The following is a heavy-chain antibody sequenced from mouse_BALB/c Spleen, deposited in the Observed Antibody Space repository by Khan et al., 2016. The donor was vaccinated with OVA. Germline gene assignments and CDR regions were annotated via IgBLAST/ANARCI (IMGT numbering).Heavy chain of an antibody. CDR1: GYSITSGYG. D-gene: IGHD1-2*01. J-gene: IGHJ2*01. CDR3: ARTARIKY. Sequence: EVQLQESGPGLVKPSQSLSLTCTVTGYSITSGYGWNWNRQFPGNQLEWMGYISYSGSTNYNPSLKSRISITRDTSKNQFFLQLNSVTTEDTATYYCARTARIKYWGQGTTLTVSS. V-gene: IGHV3-2*02. CDR2: ISYSGST.